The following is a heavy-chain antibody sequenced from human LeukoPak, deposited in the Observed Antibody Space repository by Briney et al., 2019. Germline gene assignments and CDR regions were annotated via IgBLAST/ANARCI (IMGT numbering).Heavy chain of an antibody. CDR3: ASLRRYCSGGSCYWNWFDP. CDR1: GGSISSYY. V-gene: IGHV4-59*08. CDR2: IYYSGST. Sequence: PSETLSLTCTVSGGSISSYYWSWIRQPPGKGLEWIGYIYYSGSTNHNPSLKSRVTISVDTSKNQFSLKLSSVTAADTAVYYCASLRRYCSGGSCYWNWFDPWGQGTLVTVSS. J-gene: IGHJ5*02. D-gene: IGHD2-15*01.